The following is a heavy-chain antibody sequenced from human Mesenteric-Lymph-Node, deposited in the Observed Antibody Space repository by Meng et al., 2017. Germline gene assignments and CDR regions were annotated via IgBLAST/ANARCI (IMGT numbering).Heavy chain of an antibody. CDR2: INGYNGNT. Sequence: ASVKVSCKASGYTFRNYGISWVRQAPGQGLEWMGWINGYNGNTNYAQKFQGRVTMTEDTSTDTAYMELSSLRSDDTAVYYCATFRDLFSSSGYLDYWGQGTRVTVSS. D-gene: IGHD3-10*01. J-gene: IGHJ4*02. CDR1: GYTFRNYG. V-gene: IGHV1-18*01. CDR3: ATFRDLFSSSGYLDY.